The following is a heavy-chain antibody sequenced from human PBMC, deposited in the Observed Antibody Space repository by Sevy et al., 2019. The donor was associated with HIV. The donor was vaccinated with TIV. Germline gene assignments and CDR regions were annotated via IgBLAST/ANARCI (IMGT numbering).Heavy chain of an antibody. J-gene: IGHJ4*02. D-gene: IGHD6-13*01. CDR2: ISADNDNT. Sequence: ASVKVSCKASGYIFTSYVINWVRQAPGQGLEWMGLISADNDNTNYAQKLQGRVTMTTDTSTSTAYMELRSLRSDDTTVYYCAREEGIAAGGSFDYWGQGTLVTVSS. V-gene: IGHV1-18*01. CDR1: GYIFTSYV. CDR3: AREEGIAAGGSFDY.